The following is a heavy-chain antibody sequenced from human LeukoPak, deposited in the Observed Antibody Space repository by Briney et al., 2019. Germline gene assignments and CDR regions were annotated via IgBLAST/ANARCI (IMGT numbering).Heavy chain of an antibody. CDR1: GFTFSTYA. Sequence: GGSLRLSCAASGFTFSTYAMSWVRQAPGKGLEWVSGIGNSGGSTYYADSVKGRFTISRDNSKNTLYLQMNGLRAEDTAVYYCAKGYYYHSIGYYPHVPFDYWGQGTLVTVSS. D-gene: IGHD3-22*01. J-gene: IGHJ4*02. CDR2: IGNSGGST. V-gene: IGHV3-23*01. CDR3: AKGYYYHSIGYYPHVPFDY.